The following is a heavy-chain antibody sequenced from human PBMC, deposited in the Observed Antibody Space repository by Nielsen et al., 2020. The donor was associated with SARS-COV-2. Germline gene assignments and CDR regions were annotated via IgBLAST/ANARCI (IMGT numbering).Heavy chain of an antibody. CDR3: TKGRYYGVDV. V-gene: IGHV3-66*01. J-gene: IGHJ6*02. D-gene: IGHD2-8*01. CDR1: GFIVSDKY. Sequence: GGSLRLSCAASGFIVSDKYMSWVRQAPGKGLECVSVIYSGGSTYYADSVKGRFTVSRDNTKNTLYLQMNSLRAEDTAVYYCTKGRYYGVDVWGQGTTVTVSS. CDR2: IYSGGST.